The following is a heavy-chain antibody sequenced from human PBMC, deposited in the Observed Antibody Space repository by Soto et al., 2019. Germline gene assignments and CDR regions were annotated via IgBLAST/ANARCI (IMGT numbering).Heavy chain of an antibody. D-gene: IGHD5-18*01. CDR2: IIPIFGTA. V-gene: IGHV1-69*01. CDR1: GGTFSSYA. J-gene: IGHJ4*02. CDR3: ARGRQAGGYSYVLVY. Sequence: QVQLVQSGAEVKKPGSSVKVSCKASGGTFSSYAISWVRQAPGQGLEWMGGIIPIFGTANYAQKFQGRVTITADESTSTAYMELSSLRSEDTSVYYCARGRQAGGYSYVLVYWGPGTLVTVSP.